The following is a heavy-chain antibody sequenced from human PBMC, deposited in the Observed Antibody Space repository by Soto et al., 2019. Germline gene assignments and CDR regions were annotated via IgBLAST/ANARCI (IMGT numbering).Heavy chain of an antibody. V-gene: IGHV3-30-3*01. CDR3: ARAKRCSGGTCYPTDH. Sequence: QVQLVESGGGVVQPGNSLRLSCAASGFTFNNYAMFWVRQAPGKGLEWVAVISFDGNNKQSADSVKGRFTISRDNSKNTLYLQMNSLRVEDTAVYRCARAKRCSGGTCYPTDHWGQGTLVSVSS. D-gene: IGHD2-15*01. CDR2: ISFDGNNK. J-gene: IGHJ4*01. CDR1: GFTFNNYA.